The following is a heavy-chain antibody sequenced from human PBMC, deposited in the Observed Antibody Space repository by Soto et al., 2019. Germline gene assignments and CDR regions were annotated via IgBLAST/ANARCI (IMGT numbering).Heavy chain of an antibody. CDR3: ARGGYYDSSVYQHRSTYSFDY. CDR1: GGSISSYY. V-gene: IGHV4-59*01. Sequence: SETLSLTCTVSGGSISSYYWSWIRQPPGKGLEWIGYIYYSGSTNYNPSLKSRVTISVDTSKNQFSLKLSSVTAADTAVYYCARGGYYDSSVYQHRSTYSFDYWGQGTLVTVSS. D-gene: IGHD3-22*01. CDR2: IYYSGST. J-gene: IGHJ4*02.